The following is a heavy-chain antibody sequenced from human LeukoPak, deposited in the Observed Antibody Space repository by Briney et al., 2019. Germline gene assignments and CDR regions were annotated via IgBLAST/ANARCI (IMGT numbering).Heavy chain of an antibody. CDR3: ARIGGAVAYCGGDCYSSAFDI. D-gene: IGHD2-21*02. V-gene: IGHV1-2*04. CDR2: INPNSGGT. CDR1: GYTFTRCS. J-gene: IGHJ3*02. Sequence: GASVKVSCKASGYTFTRCSISWVRQAPGQGLEWMGWINPNSGGTNYAQKFQGWVTMTRDTSISTAYMELSRLRSDDTAVYYCARIGGAVAYCGGDCYSSAFDIWGQGTMVTVSS.